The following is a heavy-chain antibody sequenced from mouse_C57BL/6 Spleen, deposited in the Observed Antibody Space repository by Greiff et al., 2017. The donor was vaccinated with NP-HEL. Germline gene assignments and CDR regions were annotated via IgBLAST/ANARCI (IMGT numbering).Heavy chain of an antibody. Sequence: EVKLVESGPGLVKPSQSLSLTCSVTGYSITSGYYWNWIRQLPGNKLEWMGYISYDGSNNYNPSLKNRISITRDTSKNQFFLKLNSVTTEDTATYYCARDRYYGSSYGYFDVWGTGTTVTVSS. J-gene: IGHJ1*03. CDR3: ARDRYYGSSYGYFDV. D-gene: IGHD1-1*01. V-gene: IGHV3-6*01. CDR1: GYSITSGYY. CDR2: ISYDGSN.